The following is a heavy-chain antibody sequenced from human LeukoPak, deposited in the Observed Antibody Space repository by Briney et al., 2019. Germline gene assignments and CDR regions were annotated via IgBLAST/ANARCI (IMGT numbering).Heavy chain of an antibody. D-gene: IGHD3-22*01. CDR3: ARDSPYCYDSSGYYYGYFDY. CDR1: GYTFTDYA. Sequence: ASVKVSCKASGYTFTDYAIHWVRQAPGQRLEWMGWINTGNGNAKYSQKFQGRVTITAGTSASTAYMELSSLRSEDTAVYYCARDSPYCYDSSGYYYGYFDYWGQGTLVTVSS. V-gene: IGHV1-3*04. CDR2: INTGNGNA. J-gene: IGHJ4*02.